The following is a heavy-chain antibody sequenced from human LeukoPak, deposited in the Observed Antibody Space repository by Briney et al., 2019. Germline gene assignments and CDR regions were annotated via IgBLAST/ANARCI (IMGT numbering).Heavy chain of an antibody. J-gene: IGHJ4*02. CDR2: INHSGST. CDR3: AIAVAGPHLFDY. Sequence: SETLSLTCAVYGGSFSGYYWSWIRQPPGKGLEWIGEINHSGSTNYNPSLKSRVTISVDTFKNQFSLKLSSVTAADTAVYYCAIAVAGPHLFDYWGQGTLVTVSS. CDR1: GGSFSGYY. D-gene: IGHD6-19*01. V-gene: IGHV4-34*01.